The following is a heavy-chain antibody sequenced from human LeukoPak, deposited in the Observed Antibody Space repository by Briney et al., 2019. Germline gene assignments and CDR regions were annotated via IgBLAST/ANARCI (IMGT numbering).Heavy chain of an antibody. Sequence: PSETLSLTCTVSGGSISSSSYYWGWIRQPPGKGLEWIGSIYYSGSTYYNPSLKSRVTISVDTSKNQFSLKLSSVTAADTAVYYCARDQGDTAMVSFDYWGQGTLVTVSS. CDR2: IYYSGST. CDR3: ARDQGDTAMVSFDY. J-gene: IGHJ4*02. D-gene: IGHD5-18*01. V-gene: IGHV4-39*07. CDR1: GGSISSSSYY.